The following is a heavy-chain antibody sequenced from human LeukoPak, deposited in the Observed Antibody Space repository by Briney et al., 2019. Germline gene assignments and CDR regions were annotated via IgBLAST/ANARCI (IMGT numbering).Heavy chain of an antibody. Sequence: MPSETLSLTCIPSNDYISDYYWSWIRQPAGKGLEWIGRVSQWSTNYNPSLMGRVSMSVQPSKNQFSLKLNSATAADTAVYYCARQGSDNYFDSWGLGILVTVSS. V-gene: IGHV4-4*07. D-gene: IGHD2-21*01. CDR1: NDYISDYY. CDR2: VSQWST. CDR3: ARQGSDNYFDS. J-gene: IGHJ4*02.